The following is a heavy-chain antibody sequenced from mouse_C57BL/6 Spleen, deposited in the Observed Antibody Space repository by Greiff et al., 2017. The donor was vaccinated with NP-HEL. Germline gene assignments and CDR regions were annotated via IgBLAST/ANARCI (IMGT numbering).Heavy chain of an antibody. J-gene: IGHJ2*01. CDR3: ARRDDYDGVDY. CDR1: GYAFSSYW. D-gene: IGHD2-4*01. CDR2: IYPGDGDT. Sequence: VQLQQSGAELVKPGASVKISCKASGYAFSSYWMNWVKQRPGKGLEWIGQIYPGDGDTNYNGKFKGKATLTADKSSSTAYMQLSSLTSEDSAVYFCARRDDYDGVDYWGQGTTLTVSS. V-gene: IGHV1-80*01.